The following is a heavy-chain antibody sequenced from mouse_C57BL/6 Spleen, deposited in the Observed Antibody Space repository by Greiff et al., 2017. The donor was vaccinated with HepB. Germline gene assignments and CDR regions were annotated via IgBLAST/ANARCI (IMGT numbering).Heavy chain of an antibody. Sequence: QVQLQQSGAELVKPGASVKLSCKASGYTFTSYWMHWVKQRPGRGLEWIGRIDPNSGGTKYNEKFKSKATLTVDKPSSTAYMQLCSLTSEDSAVYYCAREDKSSSHGGFDYWGQGTTLTVSS. CDR1: GYTFTSYW. J-gene: IGHJ2*01. V-gene: IGHV1-72*01. CDR2: IDPNSGGT. CDR3: AREDKSSSHGGFDY. D-gene: IGHD1-1*01.